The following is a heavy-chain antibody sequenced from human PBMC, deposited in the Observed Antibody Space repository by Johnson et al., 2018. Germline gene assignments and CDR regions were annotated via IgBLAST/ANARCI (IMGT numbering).Heavy chain of an antibody. V-gene: IGHV3-7*01. Sequence: VQLVESGGGLVEPGGSLRLSCAASGFRFSTFWMTWFRQAPGKGLEWVANIKHDGGEKHYVDSVKGRFTVSRDNARNSVVMEMNSLRADDTAVYYCARDAVAYYPYYMDVWGKGTTVTVSS. CDR3: ARDAVAYYPYYMDV. CDR2: IKHDGGEK. CDR1: GFRFSTFW. J-gene: IGHJ6*03.